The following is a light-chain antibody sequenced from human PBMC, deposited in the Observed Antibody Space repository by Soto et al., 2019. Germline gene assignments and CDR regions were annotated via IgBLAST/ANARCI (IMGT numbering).Light chain of an antibody. CDR3: QQYGSSPLT. V-gene: IGKV3-20*01. J-gene: IGKJ4*01. CDR2: GAS. CDR1: QSVSSN. Sequence: EIVLTQSPATLSVSPGERATLSCRASQSVSSNLAWYQQKPGQAPRLLIYGASTRATGIPATFSGSGSGTDFTLTISRLEPEDFAVYYCQQYGSSPLTFGEGTKVDIK.